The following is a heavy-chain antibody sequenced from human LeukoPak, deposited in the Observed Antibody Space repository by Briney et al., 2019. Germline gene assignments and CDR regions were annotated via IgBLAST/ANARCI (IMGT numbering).Heavy chain of an antibody. D-gene: IGHD5-24*01. CDR2: IYHSGRT. CDR1: GGPISSYY. V-gene: IGHV4-59*08. CDR3: ARRNGYISSLDY. Sequence: SETLSLTCTVSGGPISSYYWSWIRQPPEKGLEWMGYIYHSGRTNYNPFLKSRVTISVDTSKNQFSLNLNSVTAADTAVYYCARRNGYISSLDYWGQGTLVTVSS. J-gene: IGHJ4*02.